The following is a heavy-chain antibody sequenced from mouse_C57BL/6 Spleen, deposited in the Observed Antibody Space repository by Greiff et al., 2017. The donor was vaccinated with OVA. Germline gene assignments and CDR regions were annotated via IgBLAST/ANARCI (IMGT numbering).Heavy chain of an antibody. CDR1: GYAFSSSW. CDR3: ARGDYCNTSCAMDY. D-gene: IGHD2-1*01. Sequence: QVQLQQSGPELVKPGASVKISCKASGYAFSSSWMNWVKQRPGQGLEWIGRIYPGDGVTNYNGKFKGKATLTADKSSSTAYMQLSSLTSEDSAVYFCARGDYCNTSCAMDYWGQGTSVTVSS. J-gene: IGHJ4*01. V-gene: IGHV1-82*01. CDR2: IYPGDGVT.